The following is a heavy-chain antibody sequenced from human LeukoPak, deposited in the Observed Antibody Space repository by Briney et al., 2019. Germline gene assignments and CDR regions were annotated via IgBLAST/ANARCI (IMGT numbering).Heavy chain of an antibody. Sequence: SETLSLTCTVSGGSISSYYWSWIRQPPGKGLEWIGYIYYSGSTNYNPSLKSRVTISVATSKNQFSLELSYLTAEDTAVYHCERGAKGVAGYFDYWGQGTVVTVSS. CDR1: GGSISSYY. J-gene: IGHJ4*02. D-gene: IGHD6-19*01. CDR2: IYYSGST. V-gene: IGHV4-59*01. CDR3: ERGAKGVAGYFDY.